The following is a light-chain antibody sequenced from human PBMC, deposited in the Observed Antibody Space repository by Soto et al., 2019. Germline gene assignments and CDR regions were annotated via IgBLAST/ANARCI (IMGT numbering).Light chain of an antibody. V-gene: IGKV1-5*01. CDR2: DVS. Sequence: DIQMTQSPSTLSASIGDRVTITCLASQNIRNWLAWYQQKPGKAPKLLIYDVSSLESGVPPRFSGSGSGTDFTLTISGLQPDDFATYYCQQYNSYSWTFGQGTKVDI. CDR1: QNIRNW. CDR3: QQYNSYSWT. J-gene: IGKJ1*01.